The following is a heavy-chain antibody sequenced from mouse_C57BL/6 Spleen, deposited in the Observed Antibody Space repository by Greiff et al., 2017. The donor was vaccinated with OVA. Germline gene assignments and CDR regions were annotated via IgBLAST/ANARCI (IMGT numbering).Heavy chain of an antibody. Sequence: VQLQQPGAELVKPGASVKLSCKASGYTFTSYWMQWVKQRPGQGLEWIGEIDPSDSYTNYNQKFKGKATLTVDTSSSTAYMQLSSLTSDDSAVYYCASQVVATRYYFDYWGQGTTLTVSS. CDR3: ASQVVATRYYFDY. V-gene: IGHV1-50*01. D-gene: IGHD1-1*01. J-gene: IGHJ2*01. CDR2: IDPSDSYT. CDR1: GYTFTSYW.